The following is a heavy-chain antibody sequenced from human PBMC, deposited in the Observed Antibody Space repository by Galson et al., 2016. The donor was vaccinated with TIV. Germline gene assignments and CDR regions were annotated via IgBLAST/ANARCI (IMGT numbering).Heavy chain of an antibody. Sequence: CAISGDSVSGNTAAWNWVRQSPSRGLEWLGRTYYTSKWNTDYAVSVKGRIIIRPDTSMNQVSLQLSSVIPDDTAVYYCSRGNWNYGMGGAMDVWGRRTTVTVSS. V-gene: IGHV6-1*01. J-gene: IGHJ6*02. CDR2: TYYTSKWNT. CDR1: GDSVSGNTAA. D-gene: IGHD1-7*01. CDR3: SRGNWNYGMGGAMDV.